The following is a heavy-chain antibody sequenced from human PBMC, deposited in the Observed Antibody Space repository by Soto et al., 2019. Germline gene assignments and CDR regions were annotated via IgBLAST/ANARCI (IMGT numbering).Heavy chain of an antibody. Sequence: QLVESGGGLIQPGTSLTLSCAASGFSVSRNYMTWVRQAPGKGLEWVSFVYSGGATFYADSVKGRFILSRDESQNTTDLQMNNLSDEDTAVYYWARVPGRLWGRGTLVTVAS. J-gene: IGHJ4*02. CDR3: ARVPGRL. CDR2: VYSGGAT. D-gene: IGHD3-10*01. CDR1: GFSVSRNY. V-gene: IGHV3-53*01.